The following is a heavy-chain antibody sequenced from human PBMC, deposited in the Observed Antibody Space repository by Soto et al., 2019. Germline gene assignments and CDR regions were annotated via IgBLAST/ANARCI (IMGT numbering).Heavy chain of an antibody. Sequence: QVQLVQSGAEVKKPGASVKVSCETSGYTFTSYYIHWVRQAPGQGLEWMGWINPNSGATDFSQKFQDRVTMTSDSYISTAYMELNRLKSDDTAIFYCARGDIVVVPADNYVAMDVWGQGTRVIVS. CDR1: GYTFTSYY. CDR3: ARGDIVVVPADNYVAMDV. V-gene: IGHV1-2*02. CDR2: INPNSGAT. D-gene: IGHD2-2*01. J-gene: IGHJ6*02.